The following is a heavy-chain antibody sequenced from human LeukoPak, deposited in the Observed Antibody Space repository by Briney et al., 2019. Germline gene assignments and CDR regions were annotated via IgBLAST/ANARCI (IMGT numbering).Heavy chain of an antibody. V-gene: IGHV4-34*01. Sequence: SETLSLTCAVYGGSFSGYYWSWIRQPPGKGLGWIGEINHSGSTNYNPSLKSRVTISVDTSKNQFSLKLSSVTAADTAVYYCARTTTLPYYYYYYMDVWGKGTTVTVSS. CDR3: ARTTTLPYYYYYYMDV. CDR2: INHSGST. CDR1: GGSFSGYY. D-gene: IGHD1-1*01. J-gene: IGHJ6*03.